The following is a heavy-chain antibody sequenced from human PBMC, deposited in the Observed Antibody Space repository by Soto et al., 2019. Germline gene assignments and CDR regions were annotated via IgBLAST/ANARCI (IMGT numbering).Heavy chain of an antibody. D-gene: IGHD3-22*01. V-gene: IGHV3-30-3*01. CDR3: ARDTDINAYYVFDY. Sequence: HPGGSLRLSCAASGFTFGSFAMHWVRQAPGKGLEWVAVISYDGGNRYYADSVKGRFTISRDNFKNTLYLQMNSLRAEDTAVYYCARDTDINAYYVFDYWGQGTLVTVSS. J-gene: IGHJ4*02. CDR1: GFTFGSFA. CDR2: ISYDGGNR.